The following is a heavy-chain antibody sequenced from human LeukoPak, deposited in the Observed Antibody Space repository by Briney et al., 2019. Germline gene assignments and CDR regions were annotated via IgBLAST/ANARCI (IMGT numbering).Heavy chain of an antibody. D-gene: IGHD6-13*01. Sequence: GASVKVSCKASGYTFTSYGISWVRQAPGQGLEWMGWIHIYRGNTNYAQKFQGRVTMTTDTSTSTVYMEVGGLRSDDTAMYYCARDVGITVADSFDPWGQGTLVTVSS. CDR1: GYTFTSYG. CDR2: IHIYRGNT. V-gene: IGHV1-18*01. CDR3: ARDVGITVADSFDP. J-gene: IGHJ5*02.